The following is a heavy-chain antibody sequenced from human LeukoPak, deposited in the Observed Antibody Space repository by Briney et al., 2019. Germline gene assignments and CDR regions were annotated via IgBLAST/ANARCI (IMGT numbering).Heavy chain of an antibody. V-gene: IGHV1-18*01. CDR2: ISVHNDDT. CDR3: ARAGYCSGGSCYPYYYYYYMDV. J-gene: IGHJ6*03. CDR1: GYTFTSYA. D-gene: IGHD2-15*01. Sequence: ASVKVSFKASGYTFTSYAISWVRQAPGQGLEWMGWISVHNDDTNYAYRLQGRVTMTTDTSTSTAYMELRSLRSDDTAVYYCARAGYCSGGSCYPYYYYYYMDVWGKGTTVTVSS.